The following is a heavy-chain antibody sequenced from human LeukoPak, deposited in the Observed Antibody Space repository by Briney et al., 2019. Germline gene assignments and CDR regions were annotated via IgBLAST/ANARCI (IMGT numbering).Heavy chain of an antibody. CDR2: IIPIFGTA. CDR1: GGTFSSYA. CDR3: ASQIAVAGTGAFDI. Sequence: SVKVSCKASGGTFSSYAISWVRQAPGQGLEWMGGIIPIFGTANYAQKFQGRVTITADKSTSTAYMELSSLRSEDTAVYYCASQIAVAGTGAFDIWGQGTMVTVSS. V-gene: IGHV1-69*06. J-gene: IGHJ3*02. D-gene: IGHD6-19*01.